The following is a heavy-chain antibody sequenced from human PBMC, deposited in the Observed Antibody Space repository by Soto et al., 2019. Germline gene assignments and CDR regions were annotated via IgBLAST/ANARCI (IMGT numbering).Heavy chain of an antibody. V-gene: IGHV3-21*02. J-gene: IGHJ6*02. CDR1: GFTLSSYT. CDR2: ITSSSSHI. CDR3: VRERGLSSFYGMDV. D-gene: IGHD3-10*01. Sequence: EVQLVESGGGLVKPGGSLRLSCAASGFTLSSYTMNWVCQASGKGLEWVASITSSSSHIYYADSVKGRFTISRDNAGNSLYLQMNSLRAEDTAVYYCVRERGLSSFYGMDVWGQGTTVTVSS.